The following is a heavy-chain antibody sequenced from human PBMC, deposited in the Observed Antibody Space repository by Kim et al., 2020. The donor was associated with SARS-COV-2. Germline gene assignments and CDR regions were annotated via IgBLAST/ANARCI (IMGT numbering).Heavy chain of an antibody. D-gene: IGHD2-21*02. CDR3: AKGRVASATRGEVAF. V-gene: IGHV3-21*01. J-gene: IGHJ4*01. CDR1: GFSFNTYC. CDR2: INSVGAYI. Sequence: GGSLRLSCAASGFSFNTYCMNWVRQAPGKGLEWVSAINSVGAYIYYPDSMKGRFTISRDNAKNLLYLQINSLRADDTAVYFCAKGRVASATRGEVAFWG.